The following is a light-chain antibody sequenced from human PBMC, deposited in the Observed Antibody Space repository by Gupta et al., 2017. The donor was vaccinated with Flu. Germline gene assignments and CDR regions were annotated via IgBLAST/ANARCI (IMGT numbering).Light chain of an antibody. Sequence: GQTDRTSCTGDAVTKEDVYWWQQKPGQAPALLIYKDTERPSGIAERLSASGSGTTVTLTISGVQAEDEADYYCQSADSTSTYYVFGAGTKVTVL. CDR1: AVTKED. CDR3: QSADSTSTYYV. V-gene: IGLV3-25*03. CDR2: KDT. J-gene: IGLJ1*01.